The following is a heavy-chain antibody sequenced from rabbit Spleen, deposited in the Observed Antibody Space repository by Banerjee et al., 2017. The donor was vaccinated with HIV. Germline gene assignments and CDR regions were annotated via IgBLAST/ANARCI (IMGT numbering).Heavy chain of an antibody. V-gene: IGHV1S40*01. J-gene: IGHJ3*01. CDR3: ARDLVAVIGWNFSL. CDR2: IAGSSSGFT. CDR1: GFSFSSSDY. D-gene: IGHD1-1*01. Sequence: QSLEESGGDLVKPGASLTLTCTASGFSFSSSDYMCWVRQAPGKGLEWISCIAGSSSGFTYSATWAKGRFTISRTSSTTVTLRMTSLTAADRATYFCARDLVAVIGWNFSLWGQGTLVTVS.